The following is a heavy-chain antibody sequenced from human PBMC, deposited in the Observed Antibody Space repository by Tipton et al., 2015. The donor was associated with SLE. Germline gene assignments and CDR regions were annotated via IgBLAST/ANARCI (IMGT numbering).Heavy chain of an antibody. V-gene: IGHV1-69*01. Sequence: QSGAEVKKPGSSVKVSCKASGGTFSSYAISWVRQAPGQGLEWMGGIIPIFGTANYAQKFQGRVTITADESTSTAYMELSSLRSEDTAVYYCARGDCGGDCYYYYYYHMDVWGQGTTVTVSS. D-gene: IGHD2-21*01. CDR1: GGTFSSYA. CDR2: IIPIFGTA. J-gene: IGHJ6*02. CDR3: ARGDCGGDCYYYYYYHMDV.